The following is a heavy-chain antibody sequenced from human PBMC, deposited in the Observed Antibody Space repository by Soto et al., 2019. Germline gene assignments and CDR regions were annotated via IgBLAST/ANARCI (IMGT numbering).Heavy chain of an antibody. Sequence: QVRLVQSRGEVKKPGASVKVSCKTSGSSFTTYGISWVRQAPGQGLEWMGWISGYNGNTNYAQNLQGRVTMTTDTSTSTAYMELRSLRSDDTAVYYCAREGPAPYYYYGMDVWGQGSTVTVSS. CDR2: ISGYNGNT. CDR3: AREGPAPYYYYGMDV. J-gene: IGHJ6*02. CDR1: GSSFTTYG. V-gene: IGHV1-18*01.